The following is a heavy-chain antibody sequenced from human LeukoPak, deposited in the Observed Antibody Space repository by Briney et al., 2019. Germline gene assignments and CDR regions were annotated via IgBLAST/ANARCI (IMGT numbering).Heavy chain of an antibody. V-gene: IGHV1-2*02. Sequence: ASVKVSCKASRYTFTGHYMHWVRQAPGQGLEWMGWIIPNSGGTNYAQKFQGRVTMTRDTSISTAYMELSRLRSDDTAVYYCARSFPIVDRGGWYDYWGQGTLVTVSS. CDR1: RYTFTGHY. J-gene: IGHJ4*02. D-gene: IGHD6-19*01. CDR2: IIPNSGGT. CDR3: ARSFPIVDRGGWYDY.